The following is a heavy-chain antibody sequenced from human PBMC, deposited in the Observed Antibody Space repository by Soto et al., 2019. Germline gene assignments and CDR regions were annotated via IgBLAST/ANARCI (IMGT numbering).Heavy chain of an antibody. V-gene: IGHV1-69*06. Sequence: QVQLVQSGTEVKKPGSSVKVSCKASGGTLSNNAISWVRQAPGQGLEWMGWIIPLSATTNYAQKFQGRVTIPADRSTSTAYMELTSMTSEDTAVYYCARGFDDTGIVVVPAANPWYYGMDVWCQGTTVTVS. D-gene: IGHD2-2*01. CDR3: ARGFDDTGIVVVPAANPWYYGMDV. CDR1: GGTLSNNA. J-gene: IGHJ6*02. CDR2: IIPLSATT.